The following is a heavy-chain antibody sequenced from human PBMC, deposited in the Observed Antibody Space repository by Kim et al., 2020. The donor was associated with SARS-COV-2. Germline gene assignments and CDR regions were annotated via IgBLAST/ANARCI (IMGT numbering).Heavy chain of an antibody. V-gene: IGHV4-4*02. J-gene: IGHJ5*02. Sequence: SETLSLTCGVSGGSISSGTWWSWVRQPPGKGLEWIGEISHSGNTNYNPSLRSRVTISVDKSKNQFSLSLNSVTAADTAAYYCARLAFDSGGYYLFDPWG. CDR1: GGSISSGTW. CDR2: ISHSGNT. CDR3: ARLAFDSGGYYLFDP. D-gene: IGHD1-26*01.